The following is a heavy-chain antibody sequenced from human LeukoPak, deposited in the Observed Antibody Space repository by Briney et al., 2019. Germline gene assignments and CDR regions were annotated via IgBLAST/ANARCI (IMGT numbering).Heavy chain of an antibody. CDR2: INCGGSSK. Sequence: GGTLRLSCAASGFTFSSYWMHWVRQAPGKGLGWVSRINCGGSSKNYPDSVKGRFTISRDPAKNTLYLQMNSLRAEDTAVYYCARGGHYFDYWGQGTLVTVSS. V-gene: IGHV3-74*01. CDR1: GFTFSSYW. CDR3: ARGGHYFDY. J-gene: IGHJ4*02.